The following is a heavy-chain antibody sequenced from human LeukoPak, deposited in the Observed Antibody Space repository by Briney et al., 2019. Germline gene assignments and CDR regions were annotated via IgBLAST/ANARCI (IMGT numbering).Heavy chain of an antibody. D-gene: IGHD2-2*01. Sequence: GGSLRLSCAASGFTFSSYSMNWVRQAPGKGLEWVSSISSSSSYIYYADSVKGRFTISRDNAKYSLYLQMNSLRAEDTAVYYCARDVGYCSSTSCPAGYYGMDVWGQGTTVTVSS. J-gene: IGHJ6*02. CDR1: GFTFSSYS. CDR3: ARDVGYCSSTSCPAGYYGMDV. CDR2: ISSSSSYI. V-gene: IGHV3-21*01.